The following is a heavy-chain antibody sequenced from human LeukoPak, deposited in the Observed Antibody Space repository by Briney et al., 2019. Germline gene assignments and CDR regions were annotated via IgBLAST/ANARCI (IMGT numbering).Heavy chain of an antibody. CDR3: ARLKGYSSGWYPSYYFDY. CDR2: IYYSGST. J-gene: IGHJ4*02. CDR1: GGSISSSY. D-gene: IGHD6-19*01. Sequence: SETLSLTCTVSGGSISSSYWSWIRQPPGKGLQWIGYIYYSGSTNYNPSLKSRVTISVDTSKNQFSLKLSSVTAADTAVYYCARLKGYSSGWYPSYYFDYWGQGTLVTVSS. V-gene: IGHV4-59*08.